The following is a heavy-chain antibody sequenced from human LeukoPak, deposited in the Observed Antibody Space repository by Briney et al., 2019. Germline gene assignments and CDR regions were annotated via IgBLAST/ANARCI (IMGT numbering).Heavy chain of an antibody. CDR3: AGLGGPGGFDP. V-gene: IGHV4-34*01. CDR1: GGSFSGYY. CDR2: INHSGST. Sequence: KPSETLSLTCAVYGGSFSGYYWSWIRQPPGRGLEWIGEINHSGSTNYNPPLKSRVTISVDTSKNQFSLKLSSVTAADTAVYYCAGLGGPGGFDPWGQGTLVTVSS. J-gene: IGHJ5*02. D-gene: IGHD4-23*01.